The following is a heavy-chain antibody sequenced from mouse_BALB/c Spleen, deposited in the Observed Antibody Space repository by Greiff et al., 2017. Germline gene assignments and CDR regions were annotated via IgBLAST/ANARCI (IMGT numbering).Heavy chain of an antibody. CDR2: IDPANGNT. CDR1: GFNIKDTY. V-gene: IGHV14-3*02. Sequence: EVQLQESGAELVKPGASVKLSCTASGFNIKDTYMHWVKQRPEQGLEWIGRIDPANGNTKYDPKFQGKATITADTSSNTAYLQLSSLTSEDTAVYYCARGNPRAMDYWGQGTSVTVSS. CDR3: ARGNPRAMDY. D-gene: IGHD2-1*01. J-gene: IGHJ4*01.